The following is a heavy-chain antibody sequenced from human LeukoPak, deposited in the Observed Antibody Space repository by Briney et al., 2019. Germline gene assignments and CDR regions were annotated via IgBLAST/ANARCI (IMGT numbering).Heavy chain of an antibody. D-gene: IGHD1-26*01. CDR2: IIPLLDTT. J-gene: IGHJ4*02. V-gene: IGHV1-69*04. CDR3: ARDGGVVGAVGY. Sequence: GSSVKVSCKASGRTFSSHAISWVRQAPGQGLEWMRRIIPLLDTTNYAQKFQGRVTITADKSTSTAYMELSSLRSEDTAMYYCARDGGVVGAVGYWGQGTLVTVSS. CDR1: GRTFSSHA.